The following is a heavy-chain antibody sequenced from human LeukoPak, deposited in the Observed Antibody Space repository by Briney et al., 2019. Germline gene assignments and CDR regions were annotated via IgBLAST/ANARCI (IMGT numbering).Heavy chain of an antibody. J-gene: IGHJ3*02. Sequence: PGGSLRLSCAASGFTFSSYSMNWVRQSPGKGLEWVSYVVSGSSTIYYADSVKGRFTISRDNAKNSLYLQMNSLRAEDTAVYYCARKQWLVLWLGGAFDIWGQGTMVTVSS. CDR3: ARKQWLVLWLGGAFDI. CDR2: VVSGSSTI. D-gene: IGHD6-19*01. CDR1: GFTFSSYS. V-gene: IGHV3-48*01.